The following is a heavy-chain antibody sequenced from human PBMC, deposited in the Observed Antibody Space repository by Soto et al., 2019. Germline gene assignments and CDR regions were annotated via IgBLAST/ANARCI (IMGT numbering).Heavy chain of an antibody. J-gene: IGHJ4*02. V-gene: IGHV1-69*01. D-gene: IGHD3-22*01. CDR1: GGTFSSYA. Sequence: QVQLVQSGAEVKKPGSSVKVSCKASGGTFSSYAISWVRQAPGQGLEWMGGIIPIFGTANYAQKFEGRVTITADESTSTAYMELSSLRSEDTAVYYCARVELRIEYYYDSSGDFDYWGQGTLVTVSS. CDR2: IIPIFGTA. CDR3: ARVELRIEYYYDSSGDFDY.